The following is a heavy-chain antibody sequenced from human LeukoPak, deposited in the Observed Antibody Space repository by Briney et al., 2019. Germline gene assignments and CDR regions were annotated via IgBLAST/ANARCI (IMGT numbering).Heavy chain of an antibody. CDR3: ASHDYGDYGGFDY. D-gene: IGHD4-17*01. CDR2: IYYSGST. V-gene: IGHV4-39*07. Sequence: SETLSLTCTVSGGSISSSSYYWGWIRQPPGKGLEWIGSIYYSGSTNYNPSLKSRVTISVDTSKNQFSLKLSSVTAADTAVYYCASHDYGDYGGFDYWGQGTLVTVSS. J-gene: IGHJ4*02. CDR1: GGSISSSSYY.